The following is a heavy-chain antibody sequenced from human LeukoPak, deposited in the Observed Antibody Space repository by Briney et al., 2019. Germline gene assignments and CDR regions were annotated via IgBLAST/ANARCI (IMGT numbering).Heavy chain of an antibody. V-gene: IGHV3-7*01. CDR3: ARGGTYDI. CDR2: IKQDGSQK. Sequence: GGSLRLSCVASGYTFSMYWMTWFRQAPGKGLEWVANIKQDGSQKNYVDSVKGRFSISGDNAKKSLYLQMNSLRDEDTAVYYCARGGTYDIWGPGTRVTVSS. J-gene: IGHJ3*02. CDR1: GYTFSMYW.